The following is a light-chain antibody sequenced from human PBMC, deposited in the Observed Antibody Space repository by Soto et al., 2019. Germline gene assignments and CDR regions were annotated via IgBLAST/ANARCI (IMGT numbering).Light chain of an antibody. CDR2: DAS. V-gene: IGKV3-11*01. CDR1: QSVANY. CDR3: QQYNIWTWT. Sequence: EIVLTQSPATLSLSPGERATLSCRASQSVANYLAWYQQRPGQTPRLLIYDASNRASGIPARFSGSGSGTEFTLTISSLQSEDFAIYYCQQYNIWTWTFGQGTKVDIK. J-gene: IGKJ1*01.